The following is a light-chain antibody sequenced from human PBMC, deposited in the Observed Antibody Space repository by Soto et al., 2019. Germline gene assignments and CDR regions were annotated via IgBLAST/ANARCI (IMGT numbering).Light chain of an antibody. J-gene: IGKJ1*01. CDR3: QQSSNTPWT. CDR2: DAY. CDR1: QSFRGL. Sequence: EIVMPQSTVTLSLSPGERATLSCRASQSFRGLLAWYQQKPGQAPRLLIYDAYNRATGIPPRFSGSGSGTEFTLSISSLQREDFATYLCQQSSNTPWTFGQGTKVDIK. V-gene: IGKV3-11*01.